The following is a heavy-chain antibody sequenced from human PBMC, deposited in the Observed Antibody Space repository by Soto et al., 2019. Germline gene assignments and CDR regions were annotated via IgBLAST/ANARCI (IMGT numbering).Heavy chain of an antibody. J-gene: IGHJ5*02. CDR3: ARDISSGWYEKIDP. Sequence: ASVKVSCKASGYTFTSYCISWVRQAPGQGLEWMGWISAYNGNTNYAQKLQGRVTMTTDTSTSTAYMELRSLRSDDTAVYYCARDISSGWYEKIDPWGQGTLVTVSS. D-gene: IGHD6-19*01. CDR1: GYTFTSYC. CDR2: ISAYNGNT. V-gene: IGHV1-18*04.